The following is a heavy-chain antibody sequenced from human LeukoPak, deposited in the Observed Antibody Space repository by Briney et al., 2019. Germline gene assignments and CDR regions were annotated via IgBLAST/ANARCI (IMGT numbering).Heavy chain of an antibody. Sequence: PSQTLSLTCTVSGGSIYSGGYYWSWIRQHPGKGLEWIVFIYDSGSPYYKLSLQSTTTISVDTSKTQFALTLSSVTAGDTAVYYRARGGYSSTSCYAFVIYYSYGMDVGGQASTVTV. J-gene: IGHJ6*02. V-gene: IGHV4-31*01. CDR3: ARGGYSSTSCYAFVIYYSYGMDV. D-gene: IGHD2-2*01. CDR1: GGSIYSGGYY. CDR2: IYDSGSP.